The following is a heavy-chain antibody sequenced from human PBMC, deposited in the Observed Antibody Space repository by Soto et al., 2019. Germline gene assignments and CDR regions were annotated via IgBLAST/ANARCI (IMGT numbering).Heavy chain of an antibody. J-gene: IGHJ4*02. Sequence: QVQLQESGPGLVKPSQTLSLTCTVSGGSISSGGHYWSWIRQHPGKGLEWIGYIYYSGSTYYNPSLNSRVTISVDTSKNQFSLKLSSVTAADTAVYYCARSGYSYGPNPLLYWGQGTLVTVSS. V-gene: IGHV4-31*03. CDR1: GGSISSGGHY. CDR3: ARSGYSYGPNPLLY. D-gene: IGHD5-18*01. CDR2: IYYSGST.